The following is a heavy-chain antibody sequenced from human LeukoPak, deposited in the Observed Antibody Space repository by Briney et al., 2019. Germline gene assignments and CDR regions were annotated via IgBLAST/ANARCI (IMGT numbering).Heavy chain of an antibody. D-gene: IGHD3-22*01. CDR1: GFTFSGYG. CDR2: IWYDGSNI. V-gene: IGHV3-33*01. J-gene: IGHJ4*02. Sequence: GGSLRLSCAASGFTFSGYGMHWVRQAPGKGLEWLAVIWYDGSNIYYADSVKGRFAISRDNSKNTLYLLLNSLRAEDTAVYYCARARDNYGISSFSALDYWGQGTLVSVSS. CDR3: ARARDNYGISSFSALDY.